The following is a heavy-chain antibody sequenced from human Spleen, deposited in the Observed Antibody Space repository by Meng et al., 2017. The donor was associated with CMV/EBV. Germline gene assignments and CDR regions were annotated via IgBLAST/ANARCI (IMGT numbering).Heavy chain of an antibody. V-gene: IGHV4-61*01. Sequence: SGGSVSSGSYSWSWIRQPPGRGLEWIGYIYYSGSTNYSPSLYSRVTMSVDTSKNQFSLKVSSVTAADTAVYYCARVRHPYSSSWYPDYWGQGTLVTVSS. CDR2: IYYSGST. CDR3: ARVRHPYSSSWYPDY. J-gene: IGHJ4*02. CDR1: GGSVSSGSYS. D-gene: IGHD6-13*01.